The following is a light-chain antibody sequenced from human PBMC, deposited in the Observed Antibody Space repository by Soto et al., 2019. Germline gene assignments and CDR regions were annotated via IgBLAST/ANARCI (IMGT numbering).Light chain of an antibody. CDR1: SSNIGAGYD. CDR3: QSYDNSLGGYVL. CDR2: GNS. Sequence: QSVLTQPPSVSGAPGQRVTISCTGGSSNIGAGYDVHWYQQLPGTAPKLLIYGNSNRPSGVPDRFSGPKSGTSASLAITGLQAEDEAGYYCQSYDNSLGGYVLFGGGTKLTVL. J-gene: IGLJ2*01. V-gene: IGLV1-40*01.